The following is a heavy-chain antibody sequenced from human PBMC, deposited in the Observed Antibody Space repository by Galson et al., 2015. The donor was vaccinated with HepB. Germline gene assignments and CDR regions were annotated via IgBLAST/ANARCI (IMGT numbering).Heavy chain of an antibody. CDR3: ARARRYYDSSGRKTNWFDP. V-gene: IGHV1-18*01. CDR2: ISAYNGNT. D-gene: IGHD3-22*01. J-gene: IGHJ5*02. Sequence: SVKVSCKASGYTFTSYGISWVRQAPGQGLEWMGWISAYNGNTNYAQKLQGRVTMTTDTSTSTAYMELRSLRSDDTAVYYCARARRYYDSSGRKTNWFDPWGQGTLVTVSS. CDR1: GYTFTSYG.